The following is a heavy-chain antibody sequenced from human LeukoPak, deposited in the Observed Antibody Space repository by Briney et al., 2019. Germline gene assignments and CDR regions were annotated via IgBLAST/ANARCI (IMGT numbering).Heavy chain of an antibody. CDR1: GYPLSELS. Sequence: ASVKVSCTVSGYPLSELSMHWVRQAPGKGPEWMGGFDPEDRETIYSPDFQGRVTMTEDSSTDTAFLDLRNLRSEDTAVYCATLQALDSGSFQYWGQGTLVTVSS. J-gene: IGHJ4*02. D-gene: IGHD3-10*01. V-gene: IGHV1-24*01. CDR2: FDPEDRET. CDR3: TLQALDSGSFQY.